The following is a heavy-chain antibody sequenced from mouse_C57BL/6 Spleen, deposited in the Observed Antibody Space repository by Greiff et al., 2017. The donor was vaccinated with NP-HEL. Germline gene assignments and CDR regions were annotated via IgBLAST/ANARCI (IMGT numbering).Heavy chain of an antibody. CDR2: IYPRSGNT. D-gene: IGHD2-3*01. CDR3: ARSPYDGYPAWFAY. V-gene: IGHV1-81*01. J-gene: IGHJ3*01. Sequence: VQLQESGAELARPGASVKLSCKASGYTFTSYGISWVKQRTGQGLEWIGEIYPRSGNTYYNEKFKGKATLTADKSSSTAYMELRSLTSEDSAVYFCARSPYDGYPAWFAYWGQGTLVTVSA. CDR1: GYTFTSYG.